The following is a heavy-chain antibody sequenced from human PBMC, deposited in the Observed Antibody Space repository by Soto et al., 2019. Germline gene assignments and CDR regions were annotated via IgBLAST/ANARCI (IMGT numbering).Heavy chain of an antibody. CDR3: ARKNAFVSGTYPPEHFDY. Sequence: PSETLSLTCTVSGGSISSGGSYWSWIRQHQGKGLEWIGYIYYSGSTYYNPSLKSRVTISVDTSKTQFSLKRSSVTAADTDVYYCARKNAFVSGTYPPEHFDYWGQGTRVTVSS. D-gene: IGHD3-16*01. CDR1: GGSISSGGSY. CDR2: IYYSGST. V-gene: IGHV4-31*03. J-gene: IGHJ4*02.